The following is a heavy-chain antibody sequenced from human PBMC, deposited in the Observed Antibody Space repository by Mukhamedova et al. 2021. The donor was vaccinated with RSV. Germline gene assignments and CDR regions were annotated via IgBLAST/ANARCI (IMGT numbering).Heavy chain of an antibody. Sequence: VSAISGSGGSTYYADSVKGRFTISRDNSKNTLYLQMNSLRAEDTAVYYCANAAPYGGYWGQGTLVTVSS. V-gene: IGHV3-23*01. J-gene: IGHJ4*02. D-gene: IGHD6-25*01. CDR3: ANAAPYGGY. CDR2: ISGSGGST.